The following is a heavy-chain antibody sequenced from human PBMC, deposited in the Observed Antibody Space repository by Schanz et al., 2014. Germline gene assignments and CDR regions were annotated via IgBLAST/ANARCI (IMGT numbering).Heavy chain of an antibody. CDR3: ARSNYYDNSDYYNSFDY. CDR2: IIPVLNIA. V-gene: IGHV1-69*02. J-gene: IGHJ4*02. D-gene: IGHD3-22*01. CDR1: GDTFRSYT. Sequence: QVQLVQSGAEVKKPGSSVKVSCKASGDTFRSYTINWVRQAPGQGLEWMGKIIPVLNIATYAQRFQGRVSITADTSTNTAYMELSSLRPEDTAVYYCARSNYYDNSDYYNSFDYWGQGTLVTVSS.